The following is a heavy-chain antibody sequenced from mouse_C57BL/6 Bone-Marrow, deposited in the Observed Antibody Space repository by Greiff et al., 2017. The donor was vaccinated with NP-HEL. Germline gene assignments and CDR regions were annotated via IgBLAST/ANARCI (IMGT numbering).Heavy chain of an antibody. J-gene: IGHJ3*01. D-gene: IGHD2-4*01. Sequence: EVKLVESGGDLVKPGGSLKLSCAASGFTFSSYGMSWVRQTPDKRLEWVATISSGGSYPYYPDSVQGRFTISRDHAKNTLYLQMSSLKSEDTAMYYGARSPVIYYDRAWFAYWGKGTLVTVSA. CDR2: ISSGGSYP. CDR1: GFTFSSYG. V-gene: IGHV5-6*02. CDR3: ARSPVIYYDRAWFAY.